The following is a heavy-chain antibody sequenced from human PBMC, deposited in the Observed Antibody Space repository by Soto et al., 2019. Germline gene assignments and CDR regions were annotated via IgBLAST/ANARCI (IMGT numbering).Heavy chain of an antibody. CDR3: ARGDIAVVVTKTYDWFDP. CDR1: GGPISSSYYY. Sequence: SETLSLTCIVSGGPISSSYYYWGWIRQPPGKGLEWIGSIYYSGSADYNPSLKSRVTISVDTSKNQFSLKVRSVTAADTAVYYCARGDIAVVVTKTYDWFDPWGQGTLVTVSS. J-gene: IGHJ5*02. V-gene: IGHV4-39*01. CDR2: IYYSGSA. D-gene: IGHD2-15*01.